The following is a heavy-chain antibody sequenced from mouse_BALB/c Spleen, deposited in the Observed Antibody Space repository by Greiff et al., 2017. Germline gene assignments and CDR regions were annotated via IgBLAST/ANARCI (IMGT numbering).Heavy chain of an antibody. D-gene: IGHD1-2*01. CDR3: ARVHSLLRYCDY. CDR2: IRNKANGYTT. V-gene: IGHV7-3*02. Sequence: EVKLVESGGGLVQPGGSLRLSCATSGFTFTAYYMSWVRQPPGKALEWLGFIRNKANGYTTEYSASVKGRFTISRDNSQSILYLQMNTLRAEDSATYYCARVHSLLRYCDYWGQGTTLTVSS. CDR1: GFTFTAYY. J-gene: IGHJ2*01.